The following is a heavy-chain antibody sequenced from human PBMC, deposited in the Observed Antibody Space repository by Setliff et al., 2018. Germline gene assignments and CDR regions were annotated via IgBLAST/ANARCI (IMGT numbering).Heavy chain of an antibody. D-gene: IGHD3-9*01. J-gene: IGHJ6*02. V-gene: IGHV3-48*04. CDR3: ARFLTRENHYAGMDV. Sequence: GGSLRLSCAASGFNFSINDMTYGMSWVRQAPGKGLEWVAYMSNWGTSIYYADSVKGRFTISRDNTRKSLYLQATALRAEDTALYYCARFLTRENHYAGMDVWGQGTTVTVSS. CDR2: MSNWGTSI. CDR1: GFNFSINDMTYG.